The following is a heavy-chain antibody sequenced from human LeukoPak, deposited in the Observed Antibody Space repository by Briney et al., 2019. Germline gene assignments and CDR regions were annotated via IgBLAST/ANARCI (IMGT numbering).Heavy chain of an antibody. CDR1: GFTFGDYA. Sequence: GGSLRLSCTGSGFTFGDYAMSWFRQAPGKGLEWVGFIRSKGYGGTTQNAASVKGRFTISRDDSKSIAYLQMNSLKTEDTAMYYCTRRKTFDYWGQGTLVTVSS. J-gene: IGHJ4*02. CDR2: IRSKGYGGTT. CDR3: TRRKTFDY. V-gene: IGHV3-49*03.